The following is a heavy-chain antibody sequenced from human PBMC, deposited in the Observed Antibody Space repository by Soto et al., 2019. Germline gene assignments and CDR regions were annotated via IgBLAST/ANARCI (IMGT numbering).Heavy chain of an antibody. CDR1: GFTFSSYS. CDR2: ISSSSSTI. V-gene: IGHV3-48*02. D-gene: IGHD6-19*01. J-gene: IGHJ6*02. CDR3: ARDQIVDSSGWYGDYYYGMDV. Sequence: GGSLRLSCAASGFTFSSYSMNWVRQAPGKGLEWVSYISSSSSTIYYADSVKGRFTISRDNAKNSLYLQMNSLRDEDTAVYYCARDQIVDSSGWYGDYYYGMDVWGQGTTVTVSS.